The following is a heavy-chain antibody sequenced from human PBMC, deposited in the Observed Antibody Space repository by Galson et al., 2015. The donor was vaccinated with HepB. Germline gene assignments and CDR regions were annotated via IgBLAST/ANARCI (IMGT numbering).Heavy chain of an antibody. CDR2: ISAYNGNT. Sequence: SVKVSCKASGYTFTSYGISWVRQAPGQGLEWMGWISAYNGNTNYAQKLQGRVTMTTDTSTSTAYMELRSLRSDDTAVYYCARVSTPVPAAIHWFDPWGQGTLVTVSS. CDR3: ARVSTPVPAAIHWFDP. J-gene: IGHJ5*02. D-gene: IGHD2-2*02. CDR1: GYTFTSYG. V-gene: IGHV1-18*04.